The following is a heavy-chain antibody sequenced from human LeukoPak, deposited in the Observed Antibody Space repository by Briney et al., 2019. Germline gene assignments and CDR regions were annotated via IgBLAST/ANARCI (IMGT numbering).Heavy chain of an antibody. CDR2: INPNSGGT. V-gene: IGHV1-2*02. CDR1: GYTFTGYY. J-gene: IGHJ5*02. CDR3: ARLELRWSAELVFVKKNWFDP. D-gene: IGHD3-10*01. Sequence: GASVKVSCKASGYTFTGYYMHWVRQAPGQGLEWMGWINPNSGGTNYAQKLQGRVTMTTDTSTSTAYMELRSLRSDDTAVYYCARLELRWSAELVFVKKNWFDPWGQGTLVTVSS.